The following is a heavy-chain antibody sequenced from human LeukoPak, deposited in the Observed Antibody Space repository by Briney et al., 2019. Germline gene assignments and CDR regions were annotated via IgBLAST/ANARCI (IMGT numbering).Heavy chain of an antibody. CDR3: AKGGDSSSWLFDF. D-gene: IGHD6-13*01. Sequence: GGSLRLSCTASGFTFSRYAMSWVRQAPGKGLEWVSGLSGTGRSTYYADSVRGRFTISRDNSKNTLFLQVNSLRAEDTAVYYCAKGGDSSSWLFDFWGQGTLVTVSS. CDR1: GFTFSRYA. V-gene: IGHV3-23*01. CDR2: LSGTGRST. J-gene: IGHJ4*02.